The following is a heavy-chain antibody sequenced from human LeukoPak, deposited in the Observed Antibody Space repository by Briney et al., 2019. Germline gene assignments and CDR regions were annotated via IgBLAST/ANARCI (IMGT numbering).Heavy chain of an antibody. D-gene: IGHD3-10*01. CDR2: IFPSGGEI. J-gene: IGHJ4*02. CDR1: GFTFSTFA. CDR3: AKEKLTYYYGVD. Sequence: GGSLRLSCEASGFTFSTFAMIWVRQPPGKGLEWVSSIFPSGGEIHYADSVRGRFTISRDNSKSTLSLQMNSLRAEDTAIYYCAKEKLTYYYGVDWGQGTLVTVSS. V-gene: IGHV3-23*01.